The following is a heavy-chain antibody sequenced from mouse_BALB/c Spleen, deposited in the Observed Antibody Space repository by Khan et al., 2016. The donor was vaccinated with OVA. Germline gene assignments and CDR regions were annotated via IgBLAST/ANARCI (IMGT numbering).Heavy chain of an antibody. CDR1: GYSITSDYA. Sequence: EVQLQESGPGLVKPSQSLSLTCTVTGYSITSDYAWNWIRQFPGNKLEWMGYISYSGRTSYNPSLKSRISITRDTSKNQFFLQWNSVTTDDTATYYCARSVTITTVVATDFDYWGQGTTLTVSS. V-gene: IGHV3-2*02. CDR2: ISYSGRT. D-gene: IGHD1-1*01. J-gene: IGHJ2*01. CDR3: ARSVTITTVVATDFDY.